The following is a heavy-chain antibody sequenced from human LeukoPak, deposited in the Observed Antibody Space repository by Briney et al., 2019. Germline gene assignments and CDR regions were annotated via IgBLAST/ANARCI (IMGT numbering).Heavy chain of an antibody. D-gene: IGHD5-24*01. V-gene: IGHV3-33*01. CDR3: ARGDGYNDAEYLQH. CDR2: IWYDGSNK. CDR1: GFPFSSYG. J-gene: IGHJ1*01. Sequence: GGPVRLPCAAWGFPFSSYGMQGPPQARGKGLEWVAVIWYDGSNKYYGDSVKGRFTISRDNSKKTLYLQMNSLRVEDTAVYYCARGDGYNDAEYLQHWGQGTLVTVS.